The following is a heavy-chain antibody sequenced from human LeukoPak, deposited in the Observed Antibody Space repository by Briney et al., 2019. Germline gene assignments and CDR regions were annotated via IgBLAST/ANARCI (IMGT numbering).Heavy chain of an antibody. Sequence: GGSLRLSCAASGFTFSSYAMSWVRQAPGKGLEWVSDISGSGGSTYYEDSVKGRFTISRDNSKNSLYLQMNSLRAEDTAVYYCARDTDYGDYGVDYWGQGTLVTVSS. CDR3: ARDTDYGDYGVDY. CDR1: GFTFSSYA. J-gene: IGHJ4*02. V-gene: IGHV3-23*01. D-gene: IGHD4-17*01. CDR2: ISGSGGST.